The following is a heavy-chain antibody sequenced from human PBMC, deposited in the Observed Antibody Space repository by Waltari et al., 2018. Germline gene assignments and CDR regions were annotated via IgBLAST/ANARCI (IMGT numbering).Heavy chain of an antibody. CDR3: TTEYSSSSAY. D-gene: IGHD6-6*01. CDR1: GDSISNGNYH. CDR2: IYYNGNT. J-gene: IGHJ4*02. V-gene: IGHV4-39*02. Sequence: QLQLQESGPGLVKPSETLSLTCTVSGDSISNGNYHWAWVRQPPGTGLEWIGSIYYNGNTYYSPSLKSRVTISVDTSKNQFSLRLSSVTAADTAVYYCTTEYSSSSAYWGQGTLVTVSS.